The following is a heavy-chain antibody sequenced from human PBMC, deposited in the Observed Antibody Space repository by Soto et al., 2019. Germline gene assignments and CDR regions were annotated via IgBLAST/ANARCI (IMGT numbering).Heavy chain of an antibody. V-gene: IGHV3-64*01. CDR1: GFTFSSYA. CDR2: ISSNGGST. CDR3: AREGRGYGSGSYSLDY. J-gene: IGHJ4*02. Sequence: EVQLVESGGGLVQPGGSLRLSCAASGFTFSSYAMHWVRQAPGQGLEYVSAISSNGGSTYYANSVKGRFTISRDNSKNTLYLQMGSLRAEDRAVYYCAREGRGYGSGSYSLDYWGQGTLVTVSS. D-gene: IGHD3-10*01.